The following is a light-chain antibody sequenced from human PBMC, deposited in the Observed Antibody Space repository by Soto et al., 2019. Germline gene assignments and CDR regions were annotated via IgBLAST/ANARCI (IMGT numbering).Light chain of an antibody. Sequence: DIQMTQSPSSLSASVGDRVTITCRASQGISNYLAWYQQKPGKVPKLLIYAASTMQSGVPSRFSGSGSGTDFTLPISSLQPEDVATYYCHKYNSAPWTFGQGTKVEIK. CDR3: HKYNSAPWT. V-gene: IGKV1-27*01. J-gene: IGKJ1*01. CDR1: QGISNY. CDR2: AAS.